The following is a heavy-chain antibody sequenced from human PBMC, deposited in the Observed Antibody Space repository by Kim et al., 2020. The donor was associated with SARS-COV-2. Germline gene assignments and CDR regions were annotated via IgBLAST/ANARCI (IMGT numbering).Heavy chain of an antibody. CDR1: GGSISSGGYY. CDR3: ARGAYYDILTGYTPLDY. Sequence: SETLSLTCTVSGGSISSGGYYWSWIRQHPGKGLEWIGYIYYSGSTYYNPSLKSRVTISVDTSKNQFSLKLSSVTAADTAVYYCARGAYYDILTGYTPLDYWGQGTLVTVSS. J-gene: IGHJ4*02. V-gene: IGHV4-31*03. D-gene: IGHD3-9*01. CDR2: IYYSGST.